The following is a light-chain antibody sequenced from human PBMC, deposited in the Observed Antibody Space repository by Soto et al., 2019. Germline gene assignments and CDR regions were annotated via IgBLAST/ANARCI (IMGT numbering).Light chain of an antibody. V-gene: IGKV3-20*01. Sequence: EIVLTQSPGTLSLSPGERATLSCRASQRISNNYLAWYQQKPGQAPRLLIYGAYSRAAGIPDRFSGSGSGKDFTLTIRRLEPEDFAVYYCHQYTGSARTFCQGTKVEIK. CDR3: HQYTGSART. J-gene: IGKJ1*01. CDR2: GAY. CDR1: QRISNNY.